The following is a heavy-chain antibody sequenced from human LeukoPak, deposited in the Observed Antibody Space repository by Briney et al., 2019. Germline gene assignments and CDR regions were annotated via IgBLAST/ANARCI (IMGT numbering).Heavy chain of an antibody. CDR2: IYYSGST. CDR3: ARLRLSLGEFHFDY. J-gene: IGHJ4*02. Sequence: PSETLSLTCTVSGDSIRSSHYYWGWIRQPPGKVLEWIGSIYYSGSTYYNPSLKSRVPISVDTSQNQFSLRLSSVTAADTAIYYCARLRLSLGEFHFDYWGQGTLVTVSS. CDR1: GDSIRSSHYY. V-gene: IGHV4-39*01. D-gene: IGHD3-16*01.